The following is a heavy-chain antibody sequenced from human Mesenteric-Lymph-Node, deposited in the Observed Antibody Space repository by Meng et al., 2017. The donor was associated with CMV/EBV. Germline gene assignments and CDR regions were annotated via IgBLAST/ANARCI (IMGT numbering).Heavy chain of an antibody. D-gene: IGHD1-1*01. CDR2: VYHSGST. Sequence: SGGSVSSSSYYWTWIRQTPGKGLEWVGYVYHSGSTNYNPSLKSRVTISVDTSKNQFSLRLSSVTAADTAVYYCARALYNWNDRAFDYWGQGTLVTVSS. J-gene: IGHJ4*02. V-gene: IGHV4-61*01. CDR3: ARALYNWNDRAFDY. CDR1: GGSVSSSSYY.